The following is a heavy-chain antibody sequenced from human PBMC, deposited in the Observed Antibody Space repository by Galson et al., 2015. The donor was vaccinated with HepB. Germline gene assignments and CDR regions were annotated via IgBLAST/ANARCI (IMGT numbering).Heavy chain of an antibody. CDR3: ARDYDSYGLRDDAFDI. J-gene: IGHJ3*02. Sequence: SVKVSCKASGGTFSSYAISWVRQAPGQGLEWMGRIIPILGIANYAQKFQGRVTITADKSTSTAYMELSSLRSEDTAVYYCARDYDSYGLRDDAFDIWGQGTMVTVSS. D-gene: IGHD5-18*01. CDR2: IIPILGIA. CDR1: GGTFSSYA. V-gene: IGHV1-69*04.